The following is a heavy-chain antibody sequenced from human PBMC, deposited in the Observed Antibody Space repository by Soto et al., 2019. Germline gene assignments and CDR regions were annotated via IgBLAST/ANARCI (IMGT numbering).Heavy chain of an antibody. D-gene: IGHD5-12*01. CDR2: ISYDGSNK. CDR1: GFTFSSYA. J-gene: IGHJ4*02. Sequence: GGSLRLSCAASGFTFSSYAMHWVRQAPGKGLEWVAVISYDGSNKYYADSVKGRFTISRDNSKNTLYPQMNRLRAEDTAVYYCARDLLYSGYKLFYWGQETLVTVSS. CDR3: ARDLLYSGYKLFY. V-gene: IGHV3-30-3*01.